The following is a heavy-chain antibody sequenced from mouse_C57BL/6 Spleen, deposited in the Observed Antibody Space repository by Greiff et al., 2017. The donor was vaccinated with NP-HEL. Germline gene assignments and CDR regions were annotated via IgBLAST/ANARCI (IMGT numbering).Heavy chain of an antibody. CDR1: GYTFTNYW. Sequence: VQLQQSGSELVRPGTSVKMSCKASGYTFTNYWIGWAKQRPGHGLEWIGDIYPGGGYTNYNEKFKGKATLTADKSSSTAYMQFSSLTSEDSAIYYCARSRGYDGYYDYAMDYWGQGTSVTVSS. D-gene: IGHD2-3*01. CDR2: IYPGGGYT. CDR3: ARSRGYDGYYDYAMDY. J-gene: IGHJ4*01. V-gene: IGHV1-63*01.